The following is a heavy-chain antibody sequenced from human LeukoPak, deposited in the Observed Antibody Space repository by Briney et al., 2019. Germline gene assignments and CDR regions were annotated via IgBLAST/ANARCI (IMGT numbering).Heavy chain of an antibody. D-gene: IGHD5-18*01. CDR1: GFTFSTYR. CDR3: VAMGYNYFDP. V-gene: IGHV3-21*01. Sequence: GGSLRLSCAASGFTFSTYRMNWVRQAPGKGLEWVSYIGSSSSYIDYAGSVRGRFTVSRDNAKNSLYLQMNSLRDEDTAVYYCVAMGYNYFDPWGQGSLVIVSS. CDR2: IGSSSSYI. J-gene: IGHJ4*02.